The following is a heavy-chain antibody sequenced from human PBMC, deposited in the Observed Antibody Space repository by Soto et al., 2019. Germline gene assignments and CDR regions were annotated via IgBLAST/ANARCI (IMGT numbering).Heavy chain of an antibody. CDR2: IKQDGSEK. D-gene: IGHD3-3*01. V-gene: IGHV3-7*01. CDR3: ARGTGNYDFWSGYYYYYYGMDV. J-gene: IGHJ6*02. CDR1: GFTFSSYW. Sequence: EVQLVESGGGLVQPGGSLRLSCAASGFTFSSYWMSWVRQAPGKGLEWVANIKQDGSEKYYVDSVKGRFTISRDNAKNSLYLQMNSLRDEDTAVYYCARGTGNYDFWSGYYYYYYGMDVWGQGTTVTVSS.